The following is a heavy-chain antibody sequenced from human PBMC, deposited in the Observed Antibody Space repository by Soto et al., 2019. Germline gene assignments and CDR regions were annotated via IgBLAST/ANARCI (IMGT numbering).Heavy chain of an antibody. J-gene: IGHJ4*02. D-gene: IGHD5-18*01. V-gene: IGHV4-31*03. CDR3: ASAHGPVDTAMVIFDS. CDR2: IYYSGST. Sequence: SETLSLTCTVSGGSISSGGYYWSWIRQHPGKGLEWIGYIYYSGSTYYNPSLKSRVTISVDTSKNQFSLKLSSVTAADTAVYYCASAHGPVDTAMVIFDSWGQGTLVTVSS. CDR1: GGSISSGGYY.